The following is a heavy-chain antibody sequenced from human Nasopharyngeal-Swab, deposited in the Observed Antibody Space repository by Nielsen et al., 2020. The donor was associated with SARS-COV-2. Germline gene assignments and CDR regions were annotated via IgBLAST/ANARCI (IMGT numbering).Heavy chain of an antibody. V-gene: IGHV1-18*01. CDR3: ASPGGIYCSSTSCYSDYYYYYGMDV. J-gene: IGHJ6*02. CDR1: GYTLTSYV. Sequence: ASVKVSCKATGYTLTSYVISWLRQAPGQGLEWMGWISAYNGNTNYAQKLQGRVTMTTDTSTSTAYMELRSLRSDDTAVYYCASPGGIYCSSTSCYSDYYYYYGMDVWGQGTTVTVSS. CDR2: ISAYNGNT. D-gene: IGHD2-2*01.